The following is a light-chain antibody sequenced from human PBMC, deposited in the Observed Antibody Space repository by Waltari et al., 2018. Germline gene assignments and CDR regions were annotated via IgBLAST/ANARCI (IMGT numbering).Light chain of an antibody. V-gene: IGKV1-5*03. J-gene: IGKJ1*01. CDR3: QQYNSYSWT. CDR2: KAS. Sequence: DIQMTQSPSPLSASVGDRVTNTGRASQSVSTWVAWYQQKPGKAPQVVIYKASSLKSGVPARFSGSGSGTEFTLTISSLQPDDFATYYCQQYNSYSWTFGQGTKVEIK. CDR1: QSVSTW.